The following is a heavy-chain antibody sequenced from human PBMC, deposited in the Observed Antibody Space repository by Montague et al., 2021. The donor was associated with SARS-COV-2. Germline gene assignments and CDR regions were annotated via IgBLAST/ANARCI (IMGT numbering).Heavy chain of an antibody. J-gene: IGHJ3*02. CDR3: ARDRGIVAAPPDAFDI. D-gene: IGHD1-26*01. CDR2: INPNSGGT. V-gene: IGHV1-2*04. CDR1: GYTFTGYY. Sequence: SVKVSCEASGYTFTGYYIHWVRQAPGQGLGWMGWINPNSGGTNYAQKFQGWVTMTRDTSISTAYLELSRLRSDNTAVYYCARDRGIVAAPPDAFDIWGQGTMVTVSS.